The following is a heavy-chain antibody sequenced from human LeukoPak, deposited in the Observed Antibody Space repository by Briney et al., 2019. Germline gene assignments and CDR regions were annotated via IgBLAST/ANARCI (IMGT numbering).Heavy chain of an antibody. CDR2: ISWDGGST. Sequence: GGSLRLSCAASGFTFDDYTMHWVRQAPGKGLEWVSLISWDGGSTYYADSVKGRFTTSRDNSKNTLYLQMNSLRAEDTAVYYCAKDYSGSAPYYFDYWGQGTLVTVSS. CDR1: GFTFDDYT. V-gene: IGHV3-43*01. J-gene: IGHJ4*02. CDR3: AKDYSGSAPYYFDY. D-gene: IGHD1-26*01.